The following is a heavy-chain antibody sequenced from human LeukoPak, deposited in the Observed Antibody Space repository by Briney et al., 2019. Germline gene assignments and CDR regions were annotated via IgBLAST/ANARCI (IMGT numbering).Heavy chain of an antibody. CDR1: GFIFSNYG. J-gene: IGHJ4*02. V-gene: IGHV3-30*03. Sequence: GGSLRLSCAASGFIFSNYGMHWVRQAPGKGLEWVAIISYDGSYKYYTDSVKGRVTISRDNSKDTLYLEMNSLTAEDTAVYFCARDPGYGQDMDCWGQGTLVTVSS. D-gene: IGHD4-17*01. CDR2: ISYDGSYK. CDR3: ARDPGYGQDMDC.